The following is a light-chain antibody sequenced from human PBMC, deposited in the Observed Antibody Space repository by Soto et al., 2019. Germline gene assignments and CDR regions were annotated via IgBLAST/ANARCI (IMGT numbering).Light chain of an antibody. J-gene: IGKJ4*01. V-gene: IGKV3-20*01. Sequence: TQYPGTLSLSPGERATLSCRASQSVDSRYFAWYQQKLGQAPRLLIYGSSNRATGIPDRFSGGGSGTDFTLTISRLEPEDFAVYHCQQYENSVPLTFGGGTKVDNK. CDR2: GSS. CDR1: QSVDSRY. CDR3: QQYENSVPLT.